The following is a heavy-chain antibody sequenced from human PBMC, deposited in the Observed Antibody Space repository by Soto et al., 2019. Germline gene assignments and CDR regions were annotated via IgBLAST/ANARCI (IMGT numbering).Heavy chain of an antibody. CDR2: IYYSGST. D-gene: IGHD5-12*01. Sequence: SETLSLTCTVSGGSIGSYYWSWIRQPPGKGLEWIGYIYYSGSTNYNPSLKSRVTISVDTSKNQFSLKLSSVTAADTAVYYCASGRWLQLPAYWGQGTLVTVS. CDR3: ASGRWLQLPAY. CDR1: GGSIGSYY. J-gene: IGHJ4*02. V-gene: IGHV4-59*08.